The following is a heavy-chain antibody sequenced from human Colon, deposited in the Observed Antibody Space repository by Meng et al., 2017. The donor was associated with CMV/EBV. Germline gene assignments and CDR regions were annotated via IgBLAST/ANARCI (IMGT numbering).Heavy chain of an antibody. D-gene: IGHD1-26*01. CDR2: IYSGGST. V-gene: IGHV3-66*01. Sequence: GRLVGFGEGLVQPGGSLRVSCAASGFTVSSTHMSWVRQAPGKGLEWVSVIYSGGSTFYADSVKGRFTISRDNSKNTLYLQMNSLSAEDTAVYYCARGYSGTSSWGQGTLVTVSS. CDR3: ARGYSGTSS. CDR1: GFTVSSTH. J-gene: IGHJ4*02.